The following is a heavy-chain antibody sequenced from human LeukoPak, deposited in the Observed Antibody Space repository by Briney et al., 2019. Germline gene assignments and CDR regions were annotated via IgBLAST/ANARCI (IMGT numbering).Heavy chain of an antibody. V-gene: IGHV4-39*07. Sequence: SETLSLTCTVSGGSISSSSHYWGWIRQPPGKGLEWIGSIYYSGSTYYNPSLKSRVTISVDTSKNQFSLKLSSVTAADTAVYYCARDGSVVVEGFDIWGQGTMVTVSS. CDR2: IYYSGST. D-gene: IGHD2-21*01. CDR1: GGSISSSSHY. CDR3: ARDGSVVVEGFDI. J-gene: IGHJ3*02.